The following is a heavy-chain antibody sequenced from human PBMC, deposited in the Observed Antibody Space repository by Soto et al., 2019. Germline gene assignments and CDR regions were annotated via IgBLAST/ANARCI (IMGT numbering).Heavy chain of an antibody. CDR1: GGSISSGDYY. J-gene: IGHJ5*02. CDR3: ARVVVVAATLHWFDP. V-gene: IGHV4-30-4*01. CDR2: IYYSGST. D-gene: IGHD2-15*01. Sequence: TLSLTCTVSGGSISSGDYYWSWIRQPPGKGLEWIGYIYYSGSTYYNPSLKSRVTISVDTSKNQFSLKLSSVTAADTAVYYCARVVVVAATLHWFDPWGQGTLVTVSS.